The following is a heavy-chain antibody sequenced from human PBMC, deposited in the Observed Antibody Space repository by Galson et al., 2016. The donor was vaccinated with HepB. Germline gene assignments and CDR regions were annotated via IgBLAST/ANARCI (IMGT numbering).Heavy chain of an antibody. CDR3: ARPRGQPDDAFDI. CDR1: GFTFRDYS. J-gene: IGHJ3*02. Sequence: SLRLSCAASGFTFRDYSMNWVRQAPGKGLDWVSYIGGSGTTIYYADSVKGRFTISRDNAKSSLYLQMNSLRAEDTAVYYCARPRGQPDDAFDIWGQGTMVTVSS. V-gene: IGHV3-48*04. CDR2: IGGSGTTI. D-gene: IGHD2-2*01.